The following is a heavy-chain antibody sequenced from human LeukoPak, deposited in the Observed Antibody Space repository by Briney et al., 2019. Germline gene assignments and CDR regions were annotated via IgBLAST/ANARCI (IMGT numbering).Heavy chain of an antibody. CDR1: GYTFTGYY. Sequence: ASVKVSCKASGYTFTGYYMHWVRQAPGQGLELMGWINPNSGGTNYAQKFQGRVTMTRDTSISTAYMELSRLRSDDTAVYYCARWNYYDSSGLKSFDYWGQGTLVTVSS. CDR3: ARWNYYDSSGLKSFDY. CDR2: INPNSGGT. J-gene: IGHJ4*02. D-gene: IGHD3-22*01. V-gene: IGHV1-2*02.